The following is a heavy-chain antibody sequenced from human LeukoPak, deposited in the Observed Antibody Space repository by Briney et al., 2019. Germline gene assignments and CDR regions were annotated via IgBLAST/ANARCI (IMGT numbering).Heavy chain of an antibody. V-gene: IGHV4-4*07. CDR3: ARGLGYCSGGSCLAFDY. D-gene: IGHD2-15*01. Sequence: PSETLSLTCTVSGHSISSYYWSWIRQPAGKGLEWIGRIYTSGSTTYNSSLKSRVTMSVDTSKNQFSLKLSSVTAADTAVYYCARGLGYCSGGSCLAFDYWGQGTLVTVPS. CDR2: IYTSGST. J-gene: IGHJ4*02. CDR1: GHSISSYY.